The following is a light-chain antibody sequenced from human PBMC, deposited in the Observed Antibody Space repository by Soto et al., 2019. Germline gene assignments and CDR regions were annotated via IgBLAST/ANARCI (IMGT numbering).Light chain of an antibody. V-gene: IGKV3D-11*03. Sequence: EIVLTQSPATLSSFPGDRVTLSCRASQYINTRLAWYQHRPGQAPRLLIYQTSLRAAGIPARFSASGSGTDFTLTISDVQPEDFALNHCHQRQRLLRPFAKGTNVDI. CDR2: QTS. CDR3: HQRQRLLRP. CDR1: QYINTR. J-gene: IGKJ1*01.